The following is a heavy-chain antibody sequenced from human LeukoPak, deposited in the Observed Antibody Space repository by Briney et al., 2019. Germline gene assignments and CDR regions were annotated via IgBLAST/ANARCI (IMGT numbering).Heavy chain of an antibody. D-gene: IGHD2-21*02. CDR3: TSWGDTTAEYFQR. Sequence: PGGSLRLSCAASGFTFSSYGMHWVRQAPGKGLEWVAVISYDGSNKYYADSVKGRFTISRDNSENTLYLQMNSLRAEDTAVYYCTSWGDTTAEYFQRWGQGTLVTVSS. V-gene: IGHV3-30*03. CDR2: ISYDGSNK. CDR1: GFTFSSYG. J-gene: IGHJ1*01.